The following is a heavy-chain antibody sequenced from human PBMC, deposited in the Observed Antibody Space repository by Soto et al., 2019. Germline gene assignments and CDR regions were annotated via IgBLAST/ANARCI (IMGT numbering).Heavy chain of an antibody. D-gene: IGHD3-9*01. CDR1: GFNLSHPW. CDR2: MKSETDGGTA. Sequence: EVQLLQSGGGLVKPGGSLRLSCAASGFNLSHPWMTWVRQAAGKVLEWVGRMKSETDGGTADYAAPVNGRITISRDDSKNTVYLQMNSLKTEDTAVYYCTTGIYYDLLTGYHDVAYWGQGTLVTVSS. V-gene: IGHV3-15*01. J-gene: IGHJ4*02. CDR3: TTGIYYDLLTGYHDVAY.